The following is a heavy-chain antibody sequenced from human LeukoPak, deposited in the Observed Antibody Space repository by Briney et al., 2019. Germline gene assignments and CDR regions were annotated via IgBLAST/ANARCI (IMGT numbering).Heavy chain of an antibody. D-gene: IGHD3-22*01. CDR1: GFTFSSYA. CDR3: AREVYYDSSGYLDY. CDR2: ISYDGSNK. J-gene: IGHJ4*02. Sequence: GGSLRLSCPASGFTFSSYAMHWVRQAPGKGLEWVAVISYDGSNKYYADSVKGRFTISRDNSKNTLYLQMNSLRAEDTAVYYCAREVYYDSSGYLDYWGQGTLVTVSS. V-gene: IGHV3-30-3*01.